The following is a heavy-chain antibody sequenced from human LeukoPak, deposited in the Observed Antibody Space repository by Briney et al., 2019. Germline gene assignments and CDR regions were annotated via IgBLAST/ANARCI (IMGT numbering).Heavy chain of an antibody. V-gene: IGHV5-51*01. CDR3: ARRSGYDILTGYHDAFDY. Sequence: GESLKISCKGSGYSFTRYWIGWVRQMPGKGLEWMGIIYPGDSGIRYSPSFQGQVTISADKSISTAYLQWSSLKASDTAMYYCARRSGYDILTGYHDAFDYWGQGTLVTVSS. J-gene: IGHJ4*02. CDR1: GYSFTRYW. CDR2: IYPGDSGI. D-gene: IGHD3-9*01.